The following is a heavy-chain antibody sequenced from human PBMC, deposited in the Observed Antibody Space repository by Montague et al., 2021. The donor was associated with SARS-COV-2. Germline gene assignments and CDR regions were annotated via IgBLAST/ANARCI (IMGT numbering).Heavy chain of an antibody. J-gene: IGHJ6*02. CDR1: GGSINSFY. CDR3: ARPSMVSRNYYYYGIDV. D-gene: IGHD2-21*01. CDR2: IYHSGTT. Sequence: SETLSLTCIVSGGSINSFYWSWIRQPPGKGLEWIGYIYHSGTTHYSPSLKTRVAISLDTSKNQFSRTLNSVTAADTAVYYCARPSMVSRNYYYYGIDVWGQGTTVTVSS. V-gene: IGHV4-59*01.